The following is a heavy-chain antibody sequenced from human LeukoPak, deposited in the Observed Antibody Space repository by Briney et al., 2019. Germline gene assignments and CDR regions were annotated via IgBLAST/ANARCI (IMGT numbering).Heavy chain of an antibody. V-gene: IGHV1-69*05. CDR3: GRGEFGDRSGFAHFDS. D-gene: IGHD3-22*01. J-gene: IGHJ4*02. CDR2: VIPMFGPA. CDR1: GGTFNSYG. Sequence: SVKVSCKAPGGTFNSYGISWVRQPPGQGLEWMGGVIPMFGPAKYAPKFQGRATMTTDASTSTAYMVLNSLRSDDAATYFCGRGEFGDRSGFAHFDSWGQGTLVTVSS.